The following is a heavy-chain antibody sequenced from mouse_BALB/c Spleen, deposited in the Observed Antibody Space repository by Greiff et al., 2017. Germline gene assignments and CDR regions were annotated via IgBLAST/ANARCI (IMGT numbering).Heavy chain of an antibody. CDR1: GYSFTGYY. V-gene: IGHV1-31*01. CDR3: ARHSLDY. D-gene: IGHD3-1*01. Sequence: VQLKESGPELVKPGASVKISCKASGYSFTGYYMHWVKQSHVKSLEWIGRINPYNGATSYNQNFKDKASLTVDKSSSTAYMELHSLTSEDSAVYYCARHSLDYWGQGTTLTVSS. J-gene: IGHJ2*01. CDR2: INPYNGAT.